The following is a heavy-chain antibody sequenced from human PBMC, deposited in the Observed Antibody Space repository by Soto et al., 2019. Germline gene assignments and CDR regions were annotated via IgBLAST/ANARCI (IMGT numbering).Heavy chain of an antibody. D-gene: IGHD3-10*01. CDR3: ARQGTMVRAEQSNYYYYYGMDV. CDR1: GGSISSSSYY. Sequence: KTSETLSLTCTVSGGSISSSSYYWGWIRQPPGKGLEWIGSIYYSGSTYYNPSLKSRVTISVDTSKNQFSLKLSSVTAADTAVYYCARQGTMVRAEQSNYYYYYGMDVWGQGTTVTVSS. CDR2: IYYSGST. J-gene: IGHJ6*02. V-gene: IGHV4-39*01.